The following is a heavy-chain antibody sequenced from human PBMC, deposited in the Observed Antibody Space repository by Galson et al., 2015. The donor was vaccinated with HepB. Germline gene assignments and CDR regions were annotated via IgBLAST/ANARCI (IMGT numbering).Heavy chain of an antibody. CDR1: GYTLTELS. D-gene: IGHD1-26*01. CDR3: ATDLGGSYYMYYFDY. CDR2: FDPEDGET. Sequence: SVKVSCKVSGYTLTELSMHWVRQAPGKGLEWMGGFDPEDGETIYAQKFQGRVTMTEDTSTDTAYMELSSLRSEDTAVYYCATDLGGSYYMYYFDYWGQGTLVTVSS. J-gene: IGHJ4*02. V-gene: IGHV1-24*01.